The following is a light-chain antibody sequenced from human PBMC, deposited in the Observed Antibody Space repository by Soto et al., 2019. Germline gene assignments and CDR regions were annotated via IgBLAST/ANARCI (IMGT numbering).Light chain of an antibody. V-gene: IGKV3-11*01. CDR3: QQRSNWQT. CDR2: DAS. Sequence: EIVLTQSPATLSLSPGERATLSCRASQSVSSYLAWYQQKPGQAPRLLIYDASNRATGIPARFSGSGSGTDFTLTISRLEPEDFAVYYCQQRSNWQTFGQGTKVDI. CDR1: QSVSSY. J-gene: IGKJ1*01.